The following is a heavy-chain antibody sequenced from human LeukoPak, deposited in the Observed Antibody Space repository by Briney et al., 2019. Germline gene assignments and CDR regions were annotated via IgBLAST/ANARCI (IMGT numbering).Heavy chain of an antibody. CDR1: GFTFDDYA. CDR2: ISWNSGSI. V-gene: IGHV3-9*01. CDR3: AKVSIAAGGAFDI. J-gene: IGHJ3*02. D-gene: IGHD6-6*01. Sequence: PGRSLRLSCAASGFTFDDYAMHWVRQAPEKGREWVSGISWNSGSIGYADSVKGRFTISRDNAKNSLYLQMNSLRAEDTALYYCAKVSIAAGGAFDIWGQGTMVTVSS.